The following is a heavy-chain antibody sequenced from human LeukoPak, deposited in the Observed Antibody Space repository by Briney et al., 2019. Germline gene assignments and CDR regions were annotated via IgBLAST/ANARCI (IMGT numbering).Heavy chain of an antibody. Sequence: GGSLRLSCSASGFTFGDYVMSWSRQAPGKGLEWVGFIRNNAFGETTQYAAPVKGRFTISRDDSKNIAYLQMNSLKTEDTAVYFCTRERALYGSGKDFDFWGQGTLVTVSS. CDR2: IRNNAFGETT. CDR1: GFTFGDYV. V-gene: IGHV3-49*03. CDR3: TRERALYGSGKDFDF. J-gene: IGHJ4*02. D-gene: IGHD3-10*01.